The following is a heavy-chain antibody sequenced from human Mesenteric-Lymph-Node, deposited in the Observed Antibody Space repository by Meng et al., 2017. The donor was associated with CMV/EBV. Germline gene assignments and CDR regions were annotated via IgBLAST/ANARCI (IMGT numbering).Heavy chain of an antibody. V-gene: IGHV3-21*01. CDR3: ARHTTASFFDY. CDR1: GFSFSSYS. J-gene: IGHJ4*02. Sequence: GGSLRLSCAASGFSFSSYSMNWVRLAPGKGLEWVSSISSSRTYIYYADSVRGRFTISRDNDKTLYLQMNSLRAEDTAVYYCARHTTASFFDYWGQGALVTVSS. D-gene: IGHD2-21*02. CDR2: ISSSRTYI.